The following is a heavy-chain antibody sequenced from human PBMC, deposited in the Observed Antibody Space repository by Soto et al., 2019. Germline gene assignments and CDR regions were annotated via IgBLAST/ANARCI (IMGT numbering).Heavy chain of an antibody. V-gene: IGHV3-9*01. D-gene: IGHD2-21*01. CDR1: GFTFDHYA. J-gene: IGHJ3*02. CDR2: ITWNSGSK. Sequence: EGQLVESGGGLVQPGRSLRLSCVASGFTFDHYAMHWVRQAPGKGLEWVAGITWNSGSKDYGHSVKGRFSISRDNAQNSLHLQMNSLGPEDTAFYYCARDSEQVRLVAILGASFDIWGQGTLVTVSS. CDR3: ARDSEQVRLVAILGASFDI.